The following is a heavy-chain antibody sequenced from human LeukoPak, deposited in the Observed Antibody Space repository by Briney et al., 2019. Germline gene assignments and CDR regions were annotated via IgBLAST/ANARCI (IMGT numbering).Heavy chain of an antibody. J-gene: IGHJ4*02. CDR3: ARSQGEYQLPYFDY. CDR2: INAGNGNT. D-gene: IGHD2-2*01. V-gene: IGHV1-3*01. CDR1: GYTFTSYA. Sequence: ASVKVSCKASGYTFTSYAMHWVRQAPGQRLERMGWINAGNGNTKYSQKFQGRGTITRDTSASTAYMELSSLRSEDTAVYYCARSQGEYQLPYFDYWGQGTLVTVSS.